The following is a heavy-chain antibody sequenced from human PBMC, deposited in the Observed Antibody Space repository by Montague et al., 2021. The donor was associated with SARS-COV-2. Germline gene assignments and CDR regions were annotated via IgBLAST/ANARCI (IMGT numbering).Heavy chain of an antibody. CDR1: GGSVSSGDYY. J-gene: IGHJ4*02. D-gene: IGHD3-16*01. Sequence: SETLSLTCTVSGGSVSSGDYYWSWIRQPPGKGLEWIGDIYYSGSTHYSPSLKSRVTISIDTSKEQFSLRLKSVTAADTAIYYCASAFGDYVPLFENWGQGSPVIVSS. V-gene: IGHV4-61*08. CDR3: ASAFGDYVPLFEN. CDR2: IYYSGST.